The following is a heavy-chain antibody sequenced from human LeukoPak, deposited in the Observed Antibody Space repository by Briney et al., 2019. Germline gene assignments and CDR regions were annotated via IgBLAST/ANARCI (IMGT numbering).Heavy chain of an antibody. V-gene: IGHV1-46*01. CDR2: INPSGGST. J-gene: IGHJ6*02. D-gene: IGHD2-2*01. Sequence: ASVEVSCKASGYTFTSYYMHWVRQAPGQGLEWMGIINPSGGSTSYAQKFQGRVTMTRDTSTSTVYMELSSLRSEDTAVYYCARASYLKYYYYYGMDVWGQGTTVTVSS. CDR3: ARASYLKYYYYYGMDV. CDR1: GYTFTSYY.